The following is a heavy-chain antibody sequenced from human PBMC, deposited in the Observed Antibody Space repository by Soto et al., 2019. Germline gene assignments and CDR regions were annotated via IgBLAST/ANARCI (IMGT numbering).Heavy chain of an antibody. CDR1: GGSLSGYY. D-gene: IGHD3-22*01. J-gene: IGHJ3*02. CDR2: IYYSGNT. Sequence: SETLSLTCTVSGGSLSGYYWSWIRLPPGEGLEWIGFIYYSGNTNYNPSLKSRVTLSLDTSKNQFSLKLSSVTAADTAVYYCASFYYDSSGYSDAFDIWGQGTMVTVSS. V-gene: IGHV4-59*01. CDR3: ASFYYDSSGYSDAFDI.